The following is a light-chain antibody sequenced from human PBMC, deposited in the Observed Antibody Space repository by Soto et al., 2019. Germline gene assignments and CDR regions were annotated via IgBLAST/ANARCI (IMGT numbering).Light chain of an antibody. Sequence: EIGLTQYPGTLSLSPGERATLSCRASQSVSSSYLAWYQQKPGQAPRLPIYVASSRATGIPDRFSGSGSGTDFTLTISTLEPEDFAVYYCQQYGSSPPITFGQGTRLEIK. V-gene: IGKV3-20*01. CDR3: QQYGSSPPIT. CDR1: QSVSSSY. J-gene: IGKJ5*01. CDR2: VAS.